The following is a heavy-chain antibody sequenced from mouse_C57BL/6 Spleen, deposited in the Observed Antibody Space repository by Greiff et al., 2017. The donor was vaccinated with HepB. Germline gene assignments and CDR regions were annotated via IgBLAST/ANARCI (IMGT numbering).Heavy chain of an antibody. CDR1: GYAFSSSW. CDR2: IYPGDGDT. D-gene: IGHD1-1*01. Sequence: QVQLQQSGPELVKPGASVKISCKASGYAFSSSWMNWVKQRPGKGLEWIGRIYPGDGDTNYNGKFKGKATLTADKSSSTAYMQLSRLTSEDSAVYFCASPDYYGSSYDYFDYWGQGTTLTVSS. V-gene: IGHV1-82*01. J-gene: IGHJ2*01. CDR3: ASPDYYGSSYDYFDY.